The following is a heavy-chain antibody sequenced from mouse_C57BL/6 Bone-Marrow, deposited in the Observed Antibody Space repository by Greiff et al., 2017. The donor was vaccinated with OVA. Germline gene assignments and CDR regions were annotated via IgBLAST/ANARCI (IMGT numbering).Heavy chain of an antibody. CDR2: ISSGGDYI. J-gene: IGHJ4*01. V-gene: IGHV5-9-1*02. D-gene: IGHD2-1*01. Sequence: EVMLVESGEGLVKPGGSLNLSCAASGFTFSSYAMSWVRQTPDKRLEWVAYISSGGDYIYYADTVKGRFTISRDNARNTLYLQMSSLKSEDTAMYYCTRLLDAMDYWGQGTSVTVSS. CDR3: TRLLDAMDY. CDR1: GFTFSSYA.